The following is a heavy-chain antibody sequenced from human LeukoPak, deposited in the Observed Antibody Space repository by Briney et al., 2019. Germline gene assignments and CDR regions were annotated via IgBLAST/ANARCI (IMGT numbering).Heavy chain of an antibody. CDR2: IYSGGST. Sequence: GGSLRLSCAASGFTVSNSYMRWVRQAPGRGLEWVSLIYSGGSTYYADSVKGRFIISRDNSKNTLYLQMNSLRAGDTAVYYCVKDNPLDYCGQETLVIVSS. J-gene: IGHJ4*02. CDR1: GFTVSNSY. CDR3: VKDNPLDY. D-gene: IGHD1-14*01. V-gene: IGHV3-66*01.